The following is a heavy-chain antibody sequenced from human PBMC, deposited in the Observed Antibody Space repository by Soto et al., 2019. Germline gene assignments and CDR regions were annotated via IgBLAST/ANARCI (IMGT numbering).Heavy chain of an antibody. CDR2: IYYTGST. J-gene: IGHJ4*02. Sequence: QVQLQESGPGLVKPSQTLSLTCTVSGGSISSGGYYWSWIRQHPGKGLELFGYIYYTGSTYYNPSLTRRVSISVDTSKNRFSLKLSSVTAAGTSVYYCARSPEATVTAFDYWGQGPLVTFSS. D-gene: IGHD4-17*01. CDR1: GGSISSGGYY. CDR3: ARSPEATVTAFDY. V-gene: IGHV4-31*03.